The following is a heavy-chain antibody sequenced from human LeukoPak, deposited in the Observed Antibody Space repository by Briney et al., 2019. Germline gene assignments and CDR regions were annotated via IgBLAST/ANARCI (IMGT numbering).Heavy chain of an antibody. CDR3: ARDIYDSSGYIYFDY. D-gene: IGHD3-22*01. CDR1: GFNINNYR. Sequence: PGGSLRLSCAASGFNINNYRMNWVRQAPGKGLEWVSSISSSSTYIYYADSVKGRFTISRDNAKNSLYLQMNSLRAEDTAVYYCARDIYDSSGYIYFDYWGQGTLLTVSS. CDR2: ISSSSTYI. J-gene: IGHJ4*02. V-gene: IGHV3-21*01.